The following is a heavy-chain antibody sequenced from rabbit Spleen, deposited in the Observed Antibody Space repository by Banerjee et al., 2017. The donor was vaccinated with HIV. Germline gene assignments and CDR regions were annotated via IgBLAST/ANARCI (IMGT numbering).Heavy chain of an antibody. J-gene: IGHJ6*01. Sequence: QEQLVESGGGLVTPGASLTLTCKASGFSFSDRDVMCWVRQAPGKGLQWIACINASTGKPVYATWASGRFTISRTSSTTVTLRMTSLTAADRATYFCARGGGLWGQGTLVTVS. CDR1: GFSFSDRDV. V-gene: IGHV1S45*01. CDR2: INASTGKP. CDR3: ARGGGL.